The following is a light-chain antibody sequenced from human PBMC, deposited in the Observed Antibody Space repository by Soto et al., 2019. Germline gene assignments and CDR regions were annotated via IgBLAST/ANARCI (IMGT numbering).Light chain of an antibody. CDR1: QSISMW. J-gene: IGKJ1*01. CDR2: KSS. Sequence: DIQMTQSPSTLSASVGDRVTITCRASQSISMWLAWYQQKPAKDPNLLIYKSSTLRSELPSRFSGSGSGTEFTLTICSLQPDDFATYYCQQYNSYWTYGQGRKVEIK. CDR3: QQYNSYWT. V-gene: IGKV1-5*03.